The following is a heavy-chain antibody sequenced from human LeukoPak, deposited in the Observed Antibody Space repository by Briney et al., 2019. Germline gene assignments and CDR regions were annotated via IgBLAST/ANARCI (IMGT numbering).Heavy chain of an antibody. CDR1: GGSFSGYY. Sequence: SETLSLTCAVYGGSFSGYYWSWIRQPPGKGLEWIGEINHSGSTNYNPSLKSRVTISVDTSKNQFSLKLSSVTAADTAVYYCAYGDYGGNWFDPWGQGTLVTVSS. CDR2: INHSGST. CDR3: AYGDYGGNWFDP. J-gene: IGHJ5*02. D-gene: IGHD4-23*01. V-gene: IGHV4-34*01.